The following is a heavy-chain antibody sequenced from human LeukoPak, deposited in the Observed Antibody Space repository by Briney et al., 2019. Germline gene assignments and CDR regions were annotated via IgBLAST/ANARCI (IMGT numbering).Heavy chain of an antibody. CDR3: ARDLFRASIAAAGTHFDY. V-gene: IGHV1-18*01. Sequence: ASVKVSCKASGYTFTSYGISWVRQAPGQGLEWMGLINTYNGNTNYAQKLQGRVTMTTDTSTSKAYMELRSLRSDDTAVYYCARDLFRASIAAAGTHFDYWGQETLVTVSS. CDR1: GYTFTSYG. CDR2: INTYNGNT. D-gene: IGHD6-13*01. J-gene: IGHJ4*02.